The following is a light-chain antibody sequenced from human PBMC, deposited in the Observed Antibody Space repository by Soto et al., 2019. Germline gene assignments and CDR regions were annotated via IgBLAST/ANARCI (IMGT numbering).Light chain of an antibody. V-gene: IGKV3-15*01. CDR3: QQYNNWPFS. CDR2: DVS. Sequence: EIVMTQSPASLSVSPGERVTLSCRAGQGVTTNFAWYQQKSGQSPRLLIYDVSTRATGVPARFSGTGSETDFTLTISGLQSEDSAVYFCQQYNNWPFSFGQGTRLGI. J-gene: IGKJ5*01. CDR1: QGVTTN.